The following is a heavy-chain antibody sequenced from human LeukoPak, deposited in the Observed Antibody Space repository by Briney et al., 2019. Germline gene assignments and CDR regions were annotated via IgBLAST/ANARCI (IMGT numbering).Heavy chain of an antibody. CDR3: ARYCSSTSCLWDYYMDV. J-gene: IGHJ6*03. D-gene: IGHD2-2*01. V-gene: IGHV3-21*01. CDR2: ISSSSSYI. CDR1: GFTFSSYS. Sequence: GGSLRLSCAASGFTFSSYSMNWVRQAPGKGLEWVSSISSSSSYIYYADSVKGRFTISRDNAKNSLYLQMNSLRAEDTAVYYCARYCSSTSCLWDYYMDVWGKGTTVTVSS.